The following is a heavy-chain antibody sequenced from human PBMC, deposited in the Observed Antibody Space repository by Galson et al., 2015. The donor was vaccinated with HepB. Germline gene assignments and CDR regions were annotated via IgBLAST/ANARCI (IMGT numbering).Heavy chain of an antibody. V-gene: IGHV1-3*01. CDR2: INAGNGNT. J-gene: IGHJ5*02. D-gene: IGHD4-11*01. Sequence: SVKVSCKASGYTFTSYAMHWVRQAPGQRLEWMGWINAGNGNTKYSQKFQGRVTITRDTSASTAYMELSSLRSEDTAVYYCARRGPALHDTMQWFDPWGQGTLVTVSS. CDR1: GYTFTSYA. CDR3: ARRGPALHDTMQWFDP.